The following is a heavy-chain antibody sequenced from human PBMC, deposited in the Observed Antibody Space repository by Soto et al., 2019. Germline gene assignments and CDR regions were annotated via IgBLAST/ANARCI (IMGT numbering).Heavy chain of an antibody. Sequence: SVKVSCKASGGTFSSCAISWVRQASGRGLEWMGGIIPISGTTNYAQKLQGRVTITADESTNTAYVELSSLRSEDTAVYYCARTGPYYDSRGPLGYGMDVWGQGTTVTVSS. D-gene: IGHD3-22*01. CDR1: GGTFSSCA. CDR3: ARTGPYYDSRGPLGYGMDV. CDR2: IIPISGTT. V-gene: IGHV1-69*13. J-gene: IGHJ6*02.